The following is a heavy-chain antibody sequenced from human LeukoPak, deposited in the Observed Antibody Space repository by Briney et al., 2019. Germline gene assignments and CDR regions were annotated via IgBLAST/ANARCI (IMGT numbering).Heavy chain of an antibody. CDR1: GGSISGYH. CDR3: ARDPSASRGYFDY. J-gene: IGHJ4*02. V-gene: IGHV4-59*01. Sequence: SETLSLTCTVSGGSISGYHWTWIRQPPGKGLEWIGYIYYSGSTNYNPSLKSRVTISVDTSKNQFSLKLSSVTAADTAVYYCARDPSASRGYFDYWGQGTLVTVSS. CDR2: IYYSGST.